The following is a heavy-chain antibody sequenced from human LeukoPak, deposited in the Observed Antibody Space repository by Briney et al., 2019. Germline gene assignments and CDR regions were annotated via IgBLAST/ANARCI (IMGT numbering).Heavy chain of an antibody. CDR2: ISSSSSYI. V-gene: IGHV3-21*01. D-gene: IGHD3-16*01. Sequence: GGSLRLSCAASGFTFSSYSMNWVRQAPGKGLEWVSSISSSSSYIYYADSVKGRFTISRDNAKNSLYLQMNSLRAEDTAVYYCARRPGGGNWFDPWGQGTLVAVSS. CDR1: GFTFSSYS. J-gene: IGHJ5*02. CDR3: ARRPGGGNWFDP.